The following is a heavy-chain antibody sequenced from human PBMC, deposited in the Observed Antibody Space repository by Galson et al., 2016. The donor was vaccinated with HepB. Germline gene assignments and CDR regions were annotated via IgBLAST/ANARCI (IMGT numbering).Heavy chain of an antibody. CDR1: GFTFSTYA. Sequence: SLRLSCAASGFTFSTYAMSWVRQAPGKGLEWVSIISGSGTGIYYADSVKGRFTISRDNSNNTLYLQMNTLISEDTAVYYCARDFMGLFDYYNYGMDVWGLGTTVIVSS. D-gene: IGHD2-21*01. CDR2: ISGSGTGI. J-gene: IGHJ6*02. CDR3: ARDFMGLFDYYNYGMDV. V-gene: IGHV3-23*01.